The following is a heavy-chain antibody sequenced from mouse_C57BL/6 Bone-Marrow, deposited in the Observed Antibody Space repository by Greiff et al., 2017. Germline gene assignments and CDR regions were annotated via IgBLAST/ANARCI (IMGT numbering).Heavy chain of an antibody. CDR1: GFNIKDYY. V-gene: IGHV14-1*01. Sequence: EVQVVESGAELVRPGASVKLSCTASGFNIKDYYMHWVKQRPEPGLEWIGRIDPEDGDTEYDPKFQGKATMTADTSSNTAYLQLSSLTSEDTAVYYCTTYLIYYYGSSYEDYAMDYWGQGTSVTVSS. CDR3: TTYLIYYYGSSYEDYAMDY. CDR2: IDPEDGDT. J-gene: IGHJ4*01. D-gene: IGHD1-1*01.